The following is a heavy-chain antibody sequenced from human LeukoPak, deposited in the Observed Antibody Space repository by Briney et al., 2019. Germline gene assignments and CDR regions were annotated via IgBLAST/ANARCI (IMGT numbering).Heavy chain of an antibody. CDR2: ISSSSSYI. J-gene: IGHJ4*02. CDR1: GFTFSSYS. V-gene: IGHV3-21*01. Sequence: GGSLRLSCAASGFTFSSYSMNWVRQAPGKGLEWVSSISSSSSYIYYADSVKGRFTISRDNAKNSLYLQMNSLRAEDTAVYYCARVDRPVVVPAVISREYYFDYWGQGTLVTVSS. CDR3: ARVDRPVVVPAVISREYYFDY. D-gene: IGHD2-2*01.